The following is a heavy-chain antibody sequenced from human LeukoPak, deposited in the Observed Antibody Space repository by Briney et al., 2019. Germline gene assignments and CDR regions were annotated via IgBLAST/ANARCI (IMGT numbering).Heavy chain of an antibody. CDR2: ISSSSYYT. D-gene: IGHD6-13*01. Sequence: GGSLRLSCEASELPFNAYSMNWVRRAPGKGLEWVSSISSSSYYTYYADSVRGRFTISRDNTKNSLYLQMNSLRVEDTAVYYCARDLAAGTGNWLDPWGQGTLVTVSS. CDR1: ELPFNAYS. CDR3: ARDLAAGTGNWLDP. J-gene: IGHJ5*02. V-gene: IGHV3-21*01.